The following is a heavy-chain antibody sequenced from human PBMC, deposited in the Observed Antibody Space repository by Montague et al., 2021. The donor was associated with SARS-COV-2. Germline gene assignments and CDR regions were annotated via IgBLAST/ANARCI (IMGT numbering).Heavy chain of an antibody. V-gene: IGHV4-39*01. CDR2: IHYSGST. CDR1: GGSISSSSYY. D-gene: IGHD1-26*01. J-gene: IGHJ6*02. Sequence: SETLSLTCAVSGGSISSSSYYWGWIRQPPGKGLEWIRSIHYSGSTYYNPSLKSRVSISVDTSKNQFSLKLNSVTAADTAVYYCARLWDTVYYYYGMDVWGQGTTVTVSS. CDR3: ARLWDTVYYYYGMDV.